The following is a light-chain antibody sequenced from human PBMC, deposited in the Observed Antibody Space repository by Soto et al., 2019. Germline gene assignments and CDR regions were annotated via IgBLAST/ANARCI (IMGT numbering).Light chain of an antibody. CDR1: QSLLYNNTYNY. V-gene: IGKV2-28*01. Sequence: EIVMTQSPLTLPVTPGEPASISCRSSQSLLYNNTYNYLDWYVQKPGQSPQLLIYFGSNRAPGVPDRFSGSGSGTDFTLKINRVEAEDVGTYYCMQAPQSLTFGQGTRLEIQ. CDR2: FGS. CDR3: MQAPQSLT. J-gene: IGKJ5*01.